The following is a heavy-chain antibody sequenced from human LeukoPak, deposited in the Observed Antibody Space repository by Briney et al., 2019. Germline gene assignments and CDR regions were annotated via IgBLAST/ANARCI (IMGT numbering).Heavy chain of an antibody. Sequence: SETLSLTCTVSGGSISSGDYYWSWIRQPPGKGLEWIGYIYNRGNTNYNPSLESRVTILVDTSKNQFSLKVNSVTAADTAVYYCARGRDTVSTPFDYWGQGTLVTVSS. CDR3: ARGRDTVSTPFDY. CDR1: GGSISSGDYY. CDR2: IYNRGNT. J-gene: IGHJ4*02. V-gene: IGHV4-61*08. D-gene: IGHD2-15*01.